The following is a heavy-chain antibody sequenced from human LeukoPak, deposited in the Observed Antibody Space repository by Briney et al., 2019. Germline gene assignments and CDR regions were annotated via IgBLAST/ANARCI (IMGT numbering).Heavy chain of an antibody. V-gene: IGHV3-23*01. CDR3: AKNGDRGAYCSGGSCYPYYYYNMDV. D-gene: IGHD2-15*01. J-gene: IGHJ6*03. Sequence: GGSLRLSCAASGFTFSIFGMSWVRHAPGEGLGWVSAISSTGGTAYYTDSVKGRFTISRDNSKNTLYLQMNSLRAEDTAIYYCAKNGDRGAYCSGGSCYPYYYYNMDVWGKGTTVTISS. CDR1: GFTFSIFG. CDR2: ISSTGGTA.